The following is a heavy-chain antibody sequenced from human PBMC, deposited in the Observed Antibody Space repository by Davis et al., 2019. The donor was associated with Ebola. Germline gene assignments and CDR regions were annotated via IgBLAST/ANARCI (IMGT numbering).Heavy chain of an antibody. Sequence: ASVKVSCKASGYSFINYGITWVRQAPGQGLEWMGWISVYNDNTNYAQKFQGRVTMTTDTSTSTAYMELRSLRSDDTAVYYCARAQIKGVTNFDFWGQGTLVTVSS. D-gene: IGHD3-10*01. CDR1: GYSFINYG. V-gene: IGHV1-18*01. J-gene: IGHJ4*02. CDR2: ISVYNDNT. CDR3: ARAQIKGVTNFDF.